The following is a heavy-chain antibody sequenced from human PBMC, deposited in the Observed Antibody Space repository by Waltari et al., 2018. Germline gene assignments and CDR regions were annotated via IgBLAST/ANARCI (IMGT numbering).Heavy chain of an antibody. J-gene: IGHJ4*02. Sequence: QVQMVQSGREVKKPGATVKVSCKYSGYTFSTYCVSWVRLVPGQGLQWMGWISGYNGNTMYAPKVPGRVTVTTDTSPGTTYMELSSLRSDDTAVYYCARTYYYDSRDFDHWGQGTLVTVSS. V-gene: IGHV1-18*04. CDR2: ISGYNGNT. CDR1: GYTFSTYC. D-gene: IGHD3-22*01. CDR3: ARTYYYDSRDFDH.